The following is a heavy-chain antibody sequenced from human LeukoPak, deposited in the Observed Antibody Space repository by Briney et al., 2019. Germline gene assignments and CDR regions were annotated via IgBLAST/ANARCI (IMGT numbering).Heavy chain of an antibody. J-gene: IGHJ4*02. CDR3: AKVIGYSSSWPFDY. V-gene: IGHV3-30*18. D-gene: IGHD6-13*01. CDR2: ISYDGSNK. Sequence: PGGSLRLSCAASGFTFSSYAMHWVRQAPGKGLEWVAVISYDGSNKYYADSVKGRFTISRENSKNTLYLQMNSLRAEDTAVYYCAKVIGYSSSWPFDYWGQGTLVTVSS. CDR1: GFTFSSYA.